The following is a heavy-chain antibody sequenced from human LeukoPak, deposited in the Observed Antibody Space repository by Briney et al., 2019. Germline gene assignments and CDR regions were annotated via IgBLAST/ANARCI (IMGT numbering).Heavy chain of an antibody. CDR1: GFTFSSYS. CDR2: ISSTSNYI. Sequence: PGGSLRLSCAASGFTFSSYSMNWVRQAPGKGLEWVSSISSTSNYIYYADSVEGRFTISRDNARYSLYLQMNSLRAEDTAVYYCARWVGAPGWPYYFDYWGQGTLVTVSS. J-gene: IGHJ4*02. CDR3: ARWVGAPGWPYYFDY. D-gene: IGHD1-26*01. V-gene: IGHV3-21*01.